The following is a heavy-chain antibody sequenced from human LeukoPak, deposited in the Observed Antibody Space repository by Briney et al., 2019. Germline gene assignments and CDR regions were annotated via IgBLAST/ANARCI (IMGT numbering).Heavy chain of an antibody. CDR2: ISGSGGGT. CDR1: GFTFSTYA. CDR3: AKDGGGPNWFDP. J-gene: IGHJ5*02. Sequence: GGSLRLSCAASGFTFSTYAMSWVRQAAGKGLEWVSLISGSGGGTYYADSVKGRFTISRDNSKNTLYLQMNSLRAEDTAVYYCAKDGGGPNWFDPWGQGTLVTVSS. D-gene: IGHD3-16*01. V-gene: IGHV3-23*01.